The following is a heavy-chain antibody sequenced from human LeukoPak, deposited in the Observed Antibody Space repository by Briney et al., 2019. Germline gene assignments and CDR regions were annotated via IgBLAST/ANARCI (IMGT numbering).Heavy chain of an antibody. CDR1: GFTFSNAW. CDR3: ARDLVATTVAYDY. CDR2: ISSSGSTI. J-gene: IGHJ4*02. Sequence: PGESLTLSCAAFGFTFSNAWMSWIRQAPGKGLEWFSYISSSGSTIYYADSVKGRFTISRDNAKNSLYLQMNSLRAEDTAVYYCARDLVATTVAYDYWGQGTLVTVSS. V-gene: IGHV3-11*01. D-gene: IGHD5-24*01.